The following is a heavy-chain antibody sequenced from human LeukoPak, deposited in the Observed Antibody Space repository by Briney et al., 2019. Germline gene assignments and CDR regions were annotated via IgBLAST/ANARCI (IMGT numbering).Heavy chain of an antibody. Sequence: GASVKVSCKASGYTLTGYYMYWVRQAPGQGLEWMGWINPNSGGTNYAQKFQGRVTMTRDTSISIAYMELSRLRSDDTAVYYCAREVAAAGTGHHFDYWGQGTLVTVSS. CDR2: INPNSGGT. J-gene: IGHJ4*02. CDR1: GYTLTGYY. D-gene: IGHD6-13*01. CDR3: AREVAAAGTGHHFDY. V-gene: IGHV1-2*02.